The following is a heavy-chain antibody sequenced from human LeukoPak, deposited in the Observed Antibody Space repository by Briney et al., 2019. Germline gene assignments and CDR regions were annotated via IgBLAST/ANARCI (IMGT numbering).Heavy chain of an antibody. Sequence: SETLSLTCAVYGGSFSGYYLTWIRQPPGKGLEWIGEINNSGSPNYGPSLKSRVTISVDTSKTQFSLKLSSVTAADTAVYYCAREANSPTARYWYFDLWGRGTQVTVSS. V-gene: IGHV4-34*01. D-gene: IGHD2-21*01. CDR2: INNSGSP. CDR1: GGSFSGYY. J-gene: IGHJ2*01. CDR3: AREANSPTARYWYFDL.